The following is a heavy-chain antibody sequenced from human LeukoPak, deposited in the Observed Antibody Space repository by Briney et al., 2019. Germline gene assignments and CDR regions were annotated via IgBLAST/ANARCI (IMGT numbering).Heavy chain of an antibody. V-gene: IGHV3-21*01. CDR2: ISSSSSYI. D-gene: IGHD1-7*01. CDR3: ARGEDNWNYINWFDP. J-gene: IGHJ5*02. CDR1: GFTFSSYS. Sequence: GGSLRLSCAASGFTFSSYSMNWVRQAPGKGLEWVSSISSSSSYIYYADSVKGRFTISRDNAKNSLYLQVNSLRAEDTAVYYCARGEDNWNYINWFDPWGQGTLVTVSS.